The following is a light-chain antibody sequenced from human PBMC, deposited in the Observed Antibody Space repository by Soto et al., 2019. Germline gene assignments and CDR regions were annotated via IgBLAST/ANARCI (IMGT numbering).Light chain of an antibody. J-gene: IGKJ2*01. CDR2: AAS. CDR3: QQSYSTPYT. Sequence: DIPMTQSPSSLSASIGDRVTITCRASQSINSYLNWYQQKPGKPPKLLIYAASSLQSGVPSKFSGSGSGTDFTLTINSLQPEDFATYYCQQSYSTPYTFGQGTKLEIK. V-gene: IGKV1-39*01. CDR1: QSINSY.